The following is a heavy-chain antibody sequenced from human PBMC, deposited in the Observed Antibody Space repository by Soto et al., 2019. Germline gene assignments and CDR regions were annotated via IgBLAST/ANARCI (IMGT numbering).Heavy chain of an antibody. V-gene: IGHV3-30-3*01. J-gene: IGHJ4*02. Sequence: GGSLRLSCAASGFTFSSYAMHWVRQAPGKGLEWVAVISYDGSNKYYADSVKGRFTISRDNSKNTLCLQMNSLRAEDTAVYYCARDRRPYGDPLDFDYWGQGTLVTVSS. CDR2: ISYDGSNK. CDR1: GFTFSSYA. CDR3: ARDRRPYGDPLDFDY. D-gene: IGHD4-17*01.